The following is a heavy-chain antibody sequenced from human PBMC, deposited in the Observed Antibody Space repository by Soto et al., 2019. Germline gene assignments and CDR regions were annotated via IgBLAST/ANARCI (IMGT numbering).Heavy chain of an antibody. J-gene: IGHJ4*02. CDR1: GDTFTSNR. D-gene: IGHD6-6*01. CDR2: ISIYNGNT. V-gene: IGHV1-18*04. CDR3: ARAPGSSSRPLVFDY. Sequence: ASVKVSRKAAGDTFTSNRISWLRQAPGQGLEWLAWISIYNGNTQYAQKVQGRVTMTTDTSTNTAYMELRSLRSDDTAVYYCARAPGSSSRPLVFDYWGQGTLVTVSS.